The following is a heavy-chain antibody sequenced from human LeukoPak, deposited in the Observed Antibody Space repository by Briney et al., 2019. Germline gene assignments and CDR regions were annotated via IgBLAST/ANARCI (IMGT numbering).Heavy chain of an antibody. CDR2: IGYAGDT. CDR1: GFTFNDYD. D-gene: IGHD2-15*01. CDR3: ARGSSGHLDAFDI. V-gene: IGHV3-13*01. Sequence: GGSLRLSCAASGFTFNDYDMHWVRQGTGKGLEWVSVIGYAGDTDYSVSVKGRFTISREVAKKSLYLQMNSLRAGDTAVYYCARGSSGHLDAFDIWGHGTVVTVSS. J-gene: IGHJ3*02.